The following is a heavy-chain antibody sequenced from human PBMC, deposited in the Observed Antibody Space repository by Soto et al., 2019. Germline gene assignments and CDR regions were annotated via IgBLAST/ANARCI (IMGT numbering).Heavy chain of an antibody. V-gene: IGHV1-69*13. CDR1: GGTFSSYA. J-gene: IGHJ3*02. CDR3: ARASRGNTYYYDSSGHNPGAFDI. Sequence: SVKVSCKASGGTFSSYAISWVRQAPGQGLEWMGGIIPIFGTANYAQKFQGRVTITADESTSTAYMELSSLRSEDTAVYYCARASRGNTYYYDSSGHNPGAFDIWGQGTMVTV. CDR2: IIPIFGTA. D-gene: IGHD3-22*01.